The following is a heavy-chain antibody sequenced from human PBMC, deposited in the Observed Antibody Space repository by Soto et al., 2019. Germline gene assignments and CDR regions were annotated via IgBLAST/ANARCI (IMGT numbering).Heavy chain of an antibody. CDR2: ISDSGGTS. CDR3: AKRPRALLTFDY. V-gene: IGHV3-23*04. CDR1: GFIFSNYV. Sequence: EVQLVDSGGGLVQPGGSLRLSCAASGFIFSNYVMSWFRQAPGKGLEWVSSISDSGGTSYYADSVKGRFTISRDKSKNTLYLQMNSLRAEDTAIYYCAKRPRALLTFDYWGQGTLVTVSS. J-gene: IGHJ4*02. D-gene: IGHD1-26*01.